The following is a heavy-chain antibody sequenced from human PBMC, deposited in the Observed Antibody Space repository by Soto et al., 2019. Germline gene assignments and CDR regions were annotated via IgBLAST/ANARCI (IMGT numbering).Heavy chain of an antibody. Sequence: QVQLQESGPGLVKPSETLSLTCTVSGGSMSSYYWSWIRQPPGKGLEWIGYIYYSGSTNYNPSLKSRVTISVATSKPPFSLKLNSVTAADTAVYSCARRWGGALDYWGQGTLVTVSS. V-gene: IGHV4-59*08. CDR2: IYYSGST. CDR3: ARRWGGALDY. CDR1: GGSMSSYY. J-gene: IGHJ4*02. D-gene: IGHD3-16*01.